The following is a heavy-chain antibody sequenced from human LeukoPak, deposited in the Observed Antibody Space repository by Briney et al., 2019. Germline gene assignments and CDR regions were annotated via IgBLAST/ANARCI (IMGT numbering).Heavy chain of an antibody. Sequence: GGSLRLSCAASGFTFSSYSMNWVRQAPGKGLAWVSSISSSSSYIYYADSVKGRFTISRDNAKNSLYLQMNSLRVEDTAVYYCARVSYQLPYYYYSYMDVWGKGTTVTVSS. J-gene: IGHJ6*03. CDR2: ISSSSSYI. CDR3: ARVSYQLPYYYYSYMDV. CDR1: GFTFSSYS. D-gene: IGHD2-2*01. V-gene: IGHV3-21*01.